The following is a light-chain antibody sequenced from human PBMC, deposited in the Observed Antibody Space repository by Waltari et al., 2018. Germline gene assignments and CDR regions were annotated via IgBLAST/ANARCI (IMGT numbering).Light chain of an antibody. J-gene: IGKJ4*01. CDR1: QVVGSY. V-gene: IGKV3-11*01. Sequence: SCRASQVVGSYLAWYQQKPGQAPRLLIYDASNRATCIPVRFSGSGSGTDFTLTISSLEPEDSAVYYCQQSRNWPLTFGGGTKVEIK. CDR3: QQSRNWPLT. CDR2: DAS.